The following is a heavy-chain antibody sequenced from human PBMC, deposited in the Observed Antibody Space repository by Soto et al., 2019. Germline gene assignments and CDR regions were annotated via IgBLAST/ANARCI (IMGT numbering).Heavy chain of an antibody. CDR1: GGSISSGGYY. J-gene: IGHJ3*02. CDR3: ARDRGYSYARGAFDI. D-gene: IGHD5-18*01. Sequence: QVQLQESGPGLVKPSQTLSLTCTVSGGSISSGGYYWSWIRQHPGKGLGWIGYIYYSGSTYYNPSLKSRVTISVDTSKNQFSLKLSSVTAADTAVYYSARDRGYSYARGAFDIWGQGTMVTVSS. CDR2: IYYSGST. V-gene: IGHV4-31*03.